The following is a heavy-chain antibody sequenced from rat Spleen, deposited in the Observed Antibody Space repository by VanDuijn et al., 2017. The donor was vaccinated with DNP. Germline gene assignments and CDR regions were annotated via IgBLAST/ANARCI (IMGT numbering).Heavy chain of an antibody. Sequence: EVQLVESGGDLVQPGRSLKLSCVASGFTFNNYWMTWIRQVPGKGLEWVASISSSGGSTYYPDSVKGRFTISRDNAKNTLYLQMNSLRSEDTATYYCTRKLTGSANYYFHYWGQGVVVTVSS. J-gene: IGHJ2*01. CDR1: GFTFNNYW. V-gene: IGHV5-31*01. D-gene: IGHD5-1*01. CDR2: ISSSGGST. CDR3: TRKLTGSANYYFHY.